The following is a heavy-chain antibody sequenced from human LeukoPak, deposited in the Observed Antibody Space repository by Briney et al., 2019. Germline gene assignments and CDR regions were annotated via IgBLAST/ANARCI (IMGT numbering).Heavy chain of an antibody. J-gene: IGHJ4*02. V-gene: IGHV3-21*01. D-gene: IGHD6-19*01. CDR3: ARVAEWLAYFDY. Sequence: GGSLRLSCAASGFTFSSYAMSWVRQAPGKGLEWVSSISSSSSYIYYADSVKGRFTISRDNAKNSLYLQMNSLRAEDTAVYYCARVAEWLAYFDYWGQGTLVTVSS. CDR1: GFTFSSYA. CDR2: ISSSSSYI.